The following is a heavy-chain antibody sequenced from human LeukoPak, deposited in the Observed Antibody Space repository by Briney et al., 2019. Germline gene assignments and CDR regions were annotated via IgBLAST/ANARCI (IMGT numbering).Heavy chain of an antibody. CDR3: ARDGEDIVVVPAATGYWFDP. V-gene: IGHV1-2*02. D-gene: IGHD2-2*01. CDR2: INPNSGGT. J-gene: IGHJ5*02. CDR1: GYTFTGYY. Sequence: ASVKVSCKAPGYTFTGYYMHWVRQAPGQGLEWMGWINPNSGGTNYAQKFQGRVTMTRDTSISTAYMELSRLRSDDTAVYYRARDGEDIVVVPAATGYWFDPWGQGTLVTVSS.